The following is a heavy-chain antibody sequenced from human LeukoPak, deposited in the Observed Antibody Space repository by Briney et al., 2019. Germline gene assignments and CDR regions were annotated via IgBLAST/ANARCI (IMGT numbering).Heavy chain of an antibody. CDR3: AKFYDILTGYFDY. J-gene: IGHJ4*02. CDR1: GFTFSSYA. Sequence: GGSLRLSCAASGFTFSSYAMSWVRQAPGKGLEWVSAISGSGGSTYYADSVKGRFTISRDNSKSTLYLQMNSLRAEDTAVYYCAKFYDILTGYFDYWGQGTLVTVSS. CDR2: ISGSGGST. V-gene: IGHV3-23*01. D-gene: IGHD3-9*01.